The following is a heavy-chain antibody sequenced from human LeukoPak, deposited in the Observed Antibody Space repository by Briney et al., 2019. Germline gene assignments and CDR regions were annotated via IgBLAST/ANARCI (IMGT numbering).Heavy chain of an antibody. Sequence: ASVKVSCKASGYTFTSYYMHWVRQAPGQGLEWMGIINPSGGSTSYAQKFQGRVTMTRDTSTSTVYMELSSLRSEDTAVYYCARMAAHYDILTGYYFNASGRWWFDPWGHGTLVTVSS. D-gene: IGHD3-9*01. V-gene: IGHV1-46*01. CDR3: ARMAAHYDILTGYYFNASGRWWFDP. J-gene: IGHJ5*02. CDR2: INPSGGST. CDR1: GYTFTSYY.